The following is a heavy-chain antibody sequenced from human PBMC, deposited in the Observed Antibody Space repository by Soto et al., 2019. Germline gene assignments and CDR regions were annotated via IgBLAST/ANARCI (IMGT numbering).Heavy chain of an antibody. Sequence: PSETLSLTCTVSGGSISSGGYYWSWIRQHPGKGLEWIGYIYYSGSTYYNPSLKSRVTISVDTSKNQFSLKLSSVTAADTAVYYCARDRGASNCSGGSCYLGSYYYCGMDVWGQGTTVTVSS. J-gene: IGHJ6*02. CDR3: ARDRGASNCSGGSCYLGSYYYCGMDV. CDR2: IYYSGST. D-gene: IGHD2-15*01. CDR1: GGSISSGGYY. V-gene: IGHV4-31*03.